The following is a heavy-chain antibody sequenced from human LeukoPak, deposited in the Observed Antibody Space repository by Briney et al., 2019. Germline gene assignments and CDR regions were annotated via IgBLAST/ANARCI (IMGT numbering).Heavy chain of an antibody. D-gene: IGHD1-26*01. J-gene: IGHJ4*02. CDR1: GFTFSSYS. Sequence: GGSLRLSCAASGFTFSSYSMNWVRQAPGKGLEWVSHITASGTAMFYADSVKGRFTISRDNAKNSLYLQMNSLRDEDTAVYFCARGGSYSLAVAYWGQGTLVTVSS. CDR2: ITASGTAM. CDR3: ARGGSYSLAVAY. V-gene: IGHV3-48*02.